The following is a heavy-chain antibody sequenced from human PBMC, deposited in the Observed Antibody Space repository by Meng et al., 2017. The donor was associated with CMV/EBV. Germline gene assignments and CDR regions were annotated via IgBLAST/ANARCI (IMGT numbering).Heavy chain of an antibody. J-gene: IGHJ5*02. D-gene: IGHD6-13*01. Sequence: SSSTSTRDDIPWVRPATGHGLEWLVWMNPTRGNTGYAQKFQGSVTMTMTTSISTAYMALRSLRSADTAVYYCARGPYSRSWYGYLFYPWGQGTLVTVSS. V-gene: IGHV1-8*01. CDR1: SSTSTRDD. CDR2: MNPTRGNT. CDR3: ARGPYSRSWYGYLFYP.